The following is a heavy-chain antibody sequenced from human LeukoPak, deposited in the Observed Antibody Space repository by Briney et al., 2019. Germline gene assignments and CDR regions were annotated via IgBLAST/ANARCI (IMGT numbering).Heavy chain of an antibody. Sequence: SETLSLTCTVSGGSITSGSYYWTWIRQPAGKGLEWIGRIYTSGSTNYNPSLKSRVTISLDTSKNQCSLKLSSVTAADTAVYYCARQASSCTDYWGQGTLVTVSS. CDR2: IYTSGST. J-gene: IGHJ4*02. V-gene: IGHV4-61*02. CDR1: GGSITSGSYY. CDR3: ARQASSCTDY.